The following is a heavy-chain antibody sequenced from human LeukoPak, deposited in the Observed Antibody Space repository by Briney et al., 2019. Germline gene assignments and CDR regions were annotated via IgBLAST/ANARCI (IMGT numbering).Heavy chain of an antibody. J-gene: IGHJ4*02. Sequence: ASVKVSCKASGYTFTGYYMHWVRQAPGQGLEWMGWINPNSGGTNYAQKFQGRVTMTRDTSISTAYMELSRLRSDDTAVYYCARGGVVDIVATSCFDYWGQGTLVTVSS. D-gene: IGHD5-12*01. V-gene: IGHV1-2*02. CDR2: INPNSGGT. CDR3: ARGGVVDIVATSCFDY. CDR1: GYTFTGYY.